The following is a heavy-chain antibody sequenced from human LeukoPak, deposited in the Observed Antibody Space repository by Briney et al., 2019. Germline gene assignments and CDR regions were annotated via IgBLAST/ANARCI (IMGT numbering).Heavy chain of an antibody. Sequence: PGGSLRLSCAASGFTFSSYSMNWVRQAPGKGLEWVSSISSSSSYIYYADSVKGRFTISRDNAKNSLYLQMNSLRAEDTAVYYCARVGVVVPAAMGYYFDYWGQGTLVTVSS. CDR3: ARVGVVVPAAMGYYFDY. V-gene: IGHV3-21*01. D-gene: IGHD2-2*01. CDR1: GFTFSSYS. CDR2: ISSSSSYI. J-gene: IGHJ4*02.